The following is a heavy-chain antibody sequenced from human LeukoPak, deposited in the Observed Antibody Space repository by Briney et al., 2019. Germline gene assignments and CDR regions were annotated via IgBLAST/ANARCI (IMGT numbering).Heavy chain of an antibody. J-gene: IGHJ6*03. CDR2: ISGSGGST. D-gene: IGHD6-6*01. V-gene: IGHV3-23*01. Sequence: GGSLRLSCAASGSTFSSYAMSWVRQAPGKGLEWVSAISGSGGSTYYADSVKGRFTISRDNSKNTLYLQMNSLRAEDTAVYYCATYSSSDHNYYYMDVWGKGTTVTVSS. CDR1: GSTFSSYA. CDR3: ATYSSSDHNYYYMDV.